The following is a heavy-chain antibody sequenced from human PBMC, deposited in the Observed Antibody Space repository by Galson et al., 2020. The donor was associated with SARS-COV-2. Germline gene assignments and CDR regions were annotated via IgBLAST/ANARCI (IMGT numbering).Heavy chain of an antibody. CDR1: GYSFTSYW. V-gene: IGHV5-51*01. Sequence: HGESLKISCQGSGYSFTSYWNGWVRQMPGKGLEWMGFIYPGDSDTRFSTSFQGQVTISADKSINTVYLQWSTMKASDTAMYYCARHRLGDYGSGSYPNPGIDYWGQGTLVTVST. D-gene: IGHD3-10*01. J-gene: IGHJ4*02. CDR2: IYPGDSDT. CDR3: ARHRLGDYGSGSYPNPGIDY.